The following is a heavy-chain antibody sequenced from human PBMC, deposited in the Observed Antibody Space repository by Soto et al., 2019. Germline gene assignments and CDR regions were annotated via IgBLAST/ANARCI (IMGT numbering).Heavy chain of an antibody. Sequence: SVKVSCKASGGTFSSYAISWVRQAPGQGLEWMGGIIPIFGTANYAQKFQGRVTITADESTSTAYMELSSLRSEDTAVYYCARGPYYYDSSGYYSPGDIWGQGTMVTVSS. CDR1: GGTFSSYA. D-gene: IGHD3-22*01. J-gene: IGHJ3*02. V-gene: IGHV1-69*13. CDR2: IIPIFGTA. CDR3: ARGPYYYDSSGYYSPGDI.